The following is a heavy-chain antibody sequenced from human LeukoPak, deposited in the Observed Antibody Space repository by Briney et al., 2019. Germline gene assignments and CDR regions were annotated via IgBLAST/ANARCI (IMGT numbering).Heavy chain of an antibody. D-gene: IGHD2-2*01. J-gene: IGHJ6*02. CDR1: GGSISSGGYY. V-gene: IGHV4-31*03. Sequence: SETLSLTCTVSGGSISSGGYYWSWIRQHPGKGLEWIGYIYYSGSTYYNPSLKSRVTISVDTSKNQFSLKLSSVTAADTAVYYCARDRVVVVPAASAQYYDGMDVWGQGTTVTVSS. CDR2: IYYSGST. CDR3: ARDRVVVVPAASAQYYDGMDV.